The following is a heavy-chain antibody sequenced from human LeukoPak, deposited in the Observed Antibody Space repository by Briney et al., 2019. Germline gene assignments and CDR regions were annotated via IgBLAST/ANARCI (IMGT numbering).Heavy chain of an antibody. CDR3: ARKAYYYYMDV. J-gene: IGHJ6*03. CDR1: GGSFSGYY. Sequence: SETLSLTCAVYGGSFSGYYWSWIRQPPGKGLEWIGEINHSGSTNYNPSLKSRVTISVDTPKNQFSLKLSSVTAADTAVYYCARKAYYYYMDVWGKGTTVTVSS. CDR2: INHSGST. V-gene: IGHV4-34*01.